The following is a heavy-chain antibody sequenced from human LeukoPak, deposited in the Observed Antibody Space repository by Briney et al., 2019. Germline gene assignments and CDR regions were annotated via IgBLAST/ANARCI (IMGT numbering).Heavy chain of an antibody. D-gene: IGHD4-17*01. CDR3: ARHPTVTTSGDYYYGMDV. Sequence: SETLSLTCIVSGGSISSSSYYWGWIRQPPGKGLEWIGSIYYSGRTYYNPSLKSRVTISVDTSKSQFSLKLSSVTAADTAVYYCARHPTVTTSGDYYYGMDVWGQGTTVTVSS. CDR2: IYYSGRT. CDR1: GGSISSSSYY. J-gene: IGHJ6*02. V-gene: IGHV4-39*01.